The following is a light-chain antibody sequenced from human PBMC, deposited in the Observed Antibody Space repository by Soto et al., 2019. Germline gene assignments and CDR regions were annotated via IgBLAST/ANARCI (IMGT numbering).Light chain of an antibody. V-gene: IGKV3-20*01. CDR2: AAS. J-gene: IGKJ1*01. CDR1: QSVSSSY. CDR3: KQYGSSLWT. Sequence: EIVLTQSPDTLSLSPGERATLSCRASQSVSSSYLAWYQQKPGQAPRLLMSAASSRATGIPDRFSGSGSGTDFTLTIRRLEAEDFAVYYCKQYGSSLWTFGQGTKVDIK.